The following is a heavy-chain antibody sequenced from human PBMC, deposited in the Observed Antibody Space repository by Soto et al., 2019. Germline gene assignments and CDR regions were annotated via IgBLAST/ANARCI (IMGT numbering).Heavy chain of an antibody. D-gene: IGHD2-15*01. Sequence: LLQSGAEVKKPGSSVKVSCKASGGTPSNSAISCVRQVPGQGLEWMGGIIPVFGLVKYAQNFQGRVTITTDEFTNTAKIVLSSLTPEDTAVYYCSGVRIVVVARRAYYGIHVWGQGTTVTVSS. CDR1: GGTPSNSA. J-gene: IGHJ6*02. CDR3: SGVRIVVVARRAYYGIHV. V-gene: IGHV1-69*05. CDR2: IIPVFGLV.